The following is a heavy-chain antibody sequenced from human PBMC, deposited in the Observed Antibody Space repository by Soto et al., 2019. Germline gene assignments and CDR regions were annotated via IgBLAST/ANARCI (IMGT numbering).Heavy chain of an antibody. CDR1: GYTFTSYG. V-gene: IGHV1-18*01. CDR2: ISAYNGNT. D-gene: IGHD3-22*01. J-gene: IGHJ4*02. CDR3: ARELYYYDSSGYHDY. Sequence: ASVKVSCKASGYTFTSYGISWVRQAPGQGLEWMGWISAYNGNTNYAQKLQGRVTMTTDTSTSTAYMELRSLRSDDTAVYYCARELYYYDSSGYHDYWGQGTLVTVSS.